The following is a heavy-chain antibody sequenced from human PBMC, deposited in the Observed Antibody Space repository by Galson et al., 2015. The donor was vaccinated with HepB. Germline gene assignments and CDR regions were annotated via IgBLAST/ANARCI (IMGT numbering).Heavy chain of an antibody. CDR1: GFTFSYYW. CDR2: INNDGSST. V-gene: IGHV3-74*01. J-gene: IGHJ4*02. D-gene: IGHD2-8*02. Sequence: SLRLSCAASGFTFSYYWMHWVRQAPGKGLVWVSRINNDGSSTTYADSVKGRFTISRDNAKNTLYLQMNGLRAEDTAVYYCSRDQRFCTGGTCYHEFWGQGILVTVSS. CDR3: SRDQRFCTGGTCYHEF.